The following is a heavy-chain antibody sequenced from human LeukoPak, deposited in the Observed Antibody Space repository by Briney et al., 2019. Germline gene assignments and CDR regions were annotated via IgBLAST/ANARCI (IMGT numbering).Heavy chain of an antibody. CDR3: ARDPYSGSYSAYYYYYMDV. V-gene: IGHV3-23*01. J-gene: IGHJ6*03. Sequence: GGSLRLSCTTSGFTFSSSAMSWVRQAPGKGLEWVSDINSSGGRTYYADSVKGRFTISRDNAKNSLYLQMNSLRAEDTAVYYCARDPYSGSYSAYYYYYMDVWGKGTTVTVSS. CDR2: INSSGGRT. D-gene: IGHD1-26*01. CDR1: GFTFSSSA.